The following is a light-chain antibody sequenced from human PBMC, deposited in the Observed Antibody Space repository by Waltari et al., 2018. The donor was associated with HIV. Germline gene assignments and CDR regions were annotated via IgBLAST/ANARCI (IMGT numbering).Light chain of an antibody. V-gene: IGKV3-20*01. CDR3: QQYGSSPWT. J-gene: IGKJ1*01. CDR1: QSVSSSY. CDR2: GAS. Sequence: EIVLTQSPGTLSLSPRDRATLSCRASQSVSSSYLAWYQQKPGQAPRLLIYGASSRATGIPDRFSGSGSGTDFTLTISRLEPEDFAVYYCQQYGSSPWTFGQGTKVEIK.